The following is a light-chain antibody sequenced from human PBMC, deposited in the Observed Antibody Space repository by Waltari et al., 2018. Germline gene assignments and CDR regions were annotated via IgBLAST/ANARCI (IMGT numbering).Light chain of an antibody. Sequence: DIQMTQSPSSLSASVGDRVTITCQASQDISNYLNWYQQKPGKAPKLLIYDASNLETGVPSRFSGSGSGTDFTFTISSLQPEDTATYYCQQYDNLPFTFGQGTRQEIK. V-gene: IGKV1-33*01. CDR3: QQYDNLPFT. J-gene: IGKJ5*01. CDR1: QDISNY. CDR2: DAS.